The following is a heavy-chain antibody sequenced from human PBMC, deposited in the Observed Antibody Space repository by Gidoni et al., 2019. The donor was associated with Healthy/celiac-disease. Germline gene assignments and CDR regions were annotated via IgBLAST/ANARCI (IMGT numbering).Heavy chain of an antibody. Sequence: EWMGWISAYNGNTNYAQKLQGRVTMTTDTSTSTAYMELRSLRSDDTAVYYCARHPAPHYQLPDYWGQGTLVTVSS. CDR3: ARHPAPHYQLPDY. V-gene: IGHV1-18*01. J-gene: IGHJ4*02. CDR2: ISAYNGNT. D-gene: IGHD2-2*01.